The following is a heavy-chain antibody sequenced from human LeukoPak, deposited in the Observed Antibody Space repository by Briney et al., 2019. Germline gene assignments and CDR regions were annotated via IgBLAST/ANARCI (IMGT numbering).Heavy chain of an antibody. D-gene: IGHD2-15*01. CDR2: IYSGAST. Sequence: GGSLRLSCAASGFTFRRYGMRWVRQAPGKGLEWVSLIYSGASTFYADSVRGRFIISRDNSKNTLYLQTNSLRAEDSAVYYCASESGGGRTLYYFGYWGQGTLVTVSS. CDR3: ASESGGGRTLYYFGY. V-gene: IGHV3-66*01. J-gene: IGHJ4*02. CDR1: GFTFRRYG.